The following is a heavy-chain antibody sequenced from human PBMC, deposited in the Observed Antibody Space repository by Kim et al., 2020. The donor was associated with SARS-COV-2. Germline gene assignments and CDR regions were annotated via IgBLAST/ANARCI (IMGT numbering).Heavy chain of an antibody. Sequence: SETLSLTCTVSGGSINTRSYNWGWIRQPPGKGLEWIGTIYHSGRTFFIPSLKSRVTMSVDTSKNWFSLTLTSVTAADTAVYFCARHAGASHLYYFDSWG. CDR2: IYHSGRT. V-gene: IGHV4-39*01. CDR1: GGSINTRSYN. CDR3: ARHAGASHLYYFDS. J-gene: IGHJ5*01. D-gene: IGHD3-10*01.